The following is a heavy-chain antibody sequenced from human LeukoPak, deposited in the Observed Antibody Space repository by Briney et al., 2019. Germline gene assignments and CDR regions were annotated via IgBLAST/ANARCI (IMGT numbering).Heavy chain of an antibody. CDR3: ARDHACSNGVCSYFDS. CDR2: IYHSGST. Sequence: SETLSLTSTVSSGPISSSSYYWGWIRQPPGKGLEWIASIYHSGSTWYNPSLKSRVTISVDTSRNQFSLKLSSVTAADTAVYYCARDHACSNGVCSYFDSWGQGTLVTVSS. V-gene: IGHV4-39*07. CDR1: SGPISSSSYY. J-gene: IGHJ4*02. D-gene: IGHD2-8*01.